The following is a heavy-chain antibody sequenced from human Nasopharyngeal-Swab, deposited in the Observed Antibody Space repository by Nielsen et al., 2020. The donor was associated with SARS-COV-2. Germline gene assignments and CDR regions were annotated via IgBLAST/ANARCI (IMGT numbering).Heavy chain of an antibody. D-gene: IGHD3-10*01. CDR3: ARGFVFTMVRGGFDY. CDR2: VKQDGSNK. CDR1: GFKFSNYW. J-gene: IGHJ4*02. Sequence: GGSLRLSCAASGFKFSNYWMSWVRQAPGKGLEWVTNVKQDGSNKYYADSVKGRFTISRDNSKNTLYLQMNSLRAEDTAVYYCARGFVFTMVRGGFDYWGQGTLVTVSS. V-gene: IGHV3-7*01.